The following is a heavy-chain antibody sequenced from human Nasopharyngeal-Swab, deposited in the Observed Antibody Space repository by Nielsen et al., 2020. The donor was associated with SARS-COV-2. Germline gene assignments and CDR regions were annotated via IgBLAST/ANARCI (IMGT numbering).Heavy chain of an antibody. Sequence: WIRQPPGKGLEWVSIIYSGGRTFYADSVKGRFTISRDNSKNTLYLQMDSLRAEDTALYHCAKDCAECGSSWCPPLDVWGKGTTVTVSS. J-gene: IGHJ6*04. D-gene: IGHD1-26*01. CDR2: IYSGGRT. V-gene: IGHV3-53*01. CDR3: AKDCAECGSSWCPPLDV.